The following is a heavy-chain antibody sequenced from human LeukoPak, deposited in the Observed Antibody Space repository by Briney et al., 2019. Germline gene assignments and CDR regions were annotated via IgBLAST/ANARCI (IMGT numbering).Heavy chain of an antibody. Sequence: SETLSLTCTVSGGSISSSSYYWGWIRQPPGKGLEWIGCIYYSGSTYYNPSLKSRVTISVDTSKNQFSLKLTSVTAADTAVYYCATHDYDFWSGYWYYFDYWGQGTLVTVSS. J-gene: IGHJ4*02. CDR1: GGSISSSSYY. V-gene: IGHV4-39*01. CDR2: IYYSGST. D-gene: IGHD3-3*01. CDR3: ATHDYDFWSGYWYYFDY.